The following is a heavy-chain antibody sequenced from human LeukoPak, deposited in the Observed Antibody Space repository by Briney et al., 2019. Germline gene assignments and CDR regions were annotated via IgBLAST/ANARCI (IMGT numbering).Heavy chain of an antibody. Sequence: PSETLSLTCTVSGGSISSSTYYWGWVRHPPGKGLEWIGSIYYSGSTYYNPSLKSRVTISVDTSKNQFSLKLNSVTAADTAVYYCATPYSGGYHGLDIWGQGTMVTVSS. CDR2: IYYSGST. CDR3: ATPYSGGYHGLDI. V-gene: IGHV4-39*01. CDR1: GGSISSSTYY. J-gene: IGHJ3*02. D-gene: IGHD1-26*01.